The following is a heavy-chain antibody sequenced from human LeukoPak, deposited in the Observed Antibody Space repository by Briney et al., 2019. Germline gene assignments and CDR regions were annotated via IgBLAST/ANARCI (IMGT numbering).Heavy chain of an antibody. Sequence: GGSLRLSCAASGFTFKNYALHWVRQAPGKGLEWVAVISYDGTNKYYADSVKGRFTISRDNSKNTLDLQMNSLRAEDTAVFYCAREHIAAVGYYYYGMDVWGQGTTVTVSS. J-gene: IGHJ6*02. V-gene: IGHV3-30-3*01. CDR3: AREHIAAVGYYYYGMDV. D-gene: IGHD6-13*01. CDR2: ISYDGTNK. CDR1: GFTFKNYA.